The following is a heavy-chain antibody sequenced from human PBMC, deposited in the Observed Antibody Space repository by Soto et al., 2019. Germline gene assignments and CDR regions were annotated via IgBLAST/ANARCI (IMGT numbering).Heavy chain of an antibody. CDR1: GGSISSYY. V-gene: IGHV4-59*01. CDR3: ARLDHWNYLQFDY. Sequence: SETLSLTCTVSGGSISSYYWGWIRQPPGKGLEWIGYIYYSGSTNYNHSLKSRVTISVDTSKNQFSLKLSSVTAADTAVYYCARLDHWNYLQFDYWGQGSLVTVSS. CDR2: IYYSGST. D-gene: IGHD1-7*01. J-gene: IGHJ4*02.